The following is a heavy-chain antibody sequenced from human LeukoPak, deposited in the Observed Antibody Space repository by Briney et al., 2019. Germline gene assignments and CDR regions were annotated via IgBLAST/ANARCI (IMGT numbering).Heavy chain of an antibody. Sequence: GGSLRLSCAASGFTFSRYWMTWVRQAPGKGLEWVANINQDGSEKYYVESVKGRFTISRENANTTLFLQMNSLRAEDTAVYYCASLFLVASDLDYWGQGTLVTVSS. CDR1: GFTFSRYW. CDR3: ASLFLVASDLDY. J-gene: IGHJ4*02. D-gene: IGHD2-21*01. CDR2: INQDGSEK. V-gene: IGHV3-7*03.